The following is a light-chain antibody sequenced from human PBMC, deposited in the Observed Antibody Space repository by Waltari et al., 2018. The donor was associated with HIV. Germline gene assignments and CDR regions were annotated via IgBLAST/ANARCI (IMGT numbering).Light chain of an antibody. V-gene: IGKV1-9*01. CDR3: QQRSDYPIT. J-gene: IGKJ5*01. CDR2: TAS. CDR1: QGISNF. Sequence: DIQLTQSPLFLSASVGDRVTITCRASQGISNFLAWYQQNPGKAPKLLIHTASILQSGVPSRLSGSGSGTEFTLTISSLQPEDFATYYCQQRSDYPITFGQGTRLEIK.